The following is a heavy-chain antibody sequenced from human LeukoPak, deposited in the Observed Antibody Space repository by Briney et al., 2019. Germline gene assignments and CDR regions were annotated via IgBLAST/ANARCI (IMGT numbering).Heavy chain of an antibody. CDR3: ATRDDPSVYYPY. CDR2: IYSGGNT. J-gene: IGHJ4*02. Sequence: SGGSLRLSCAASGVTVSRNYMSWVRQAPGKGLEWVSVIYSGGNTYYADSVKGRFTISRDNSKNTLYLQMNSLRAEDTAVYYCATRDDPSVYYPYWGQGTLVSVSS. CDR1: GVTVSRNY. V-gene: IGHV3-66*02. D-gene: IGHD3-22*01.